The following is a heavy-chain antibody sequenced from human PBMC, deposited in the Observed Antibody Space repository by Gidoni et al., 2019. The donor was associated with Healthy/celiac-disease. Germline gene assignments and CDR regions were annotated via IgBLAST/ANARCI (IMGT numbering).Heavy chain of an antibody. CDR1: GFPFSNAW. CDR3: TTDQSSGWTGSLNWFDP. J-gene: IGHJ5*02. CDR2: IKSKTDGGTT. Sequence: EVQLVESGGGLVKPGGSLRLSCAASGFPFSNAWMSWVRQAPGKGLEWVGSIKSKTDGGTTDYAAPVKGRFTISRDDSKHTLYLQMNSLKTEDTAVYYCTTDQSSGWTGSLNWFDPWGQGTLVTVSS. V-gene: IGHV3-15*01. D-gene: IGHD6-19*01.